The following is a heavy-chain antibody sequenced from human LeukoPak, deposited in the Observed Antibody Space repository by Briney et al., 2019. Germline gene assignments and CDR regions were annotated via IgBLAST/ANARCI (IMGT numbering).Heavy chain of an antibody. Sequence: GGSLRLSWAAAGFTFSSYCLNWVRQAPGKWMEWISYISSGSTTIYYADSVKGRFTISRDNAKNSLYLQMNSLRAEDTAVYYCARGRYCSSTGCYDAFDYWGQGTLVTVSS. J-gene: IGHJ4*02. CDR2: ISSGSTTI. D-gene: IGHD2-2*01. CDR3: ARGRYCSSTGCYDAFDY. V-gene: IGHV3-48*01. CDR1: GFTFSSYC.